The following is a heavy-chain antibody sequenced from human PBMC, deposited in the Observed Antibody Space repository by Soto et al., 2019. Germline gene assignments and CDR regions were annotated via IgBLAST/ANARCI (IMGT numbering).Heavy chain of an antibody. CDR2: ISYDGSNK. CDR1: GFTFSSYC. Sequence: GGPLKLSCAASGFTFSSYCMHWVRQAPGKGLEWVAVISYDGSNKYYADSVKGRFTISRDNSKNTLYLQMNSLRAEDTAVYYCAKARSIAAAGRLLYFDYWGQGTLVTVSS. CDR3: AKARSIAAAGRLLYFDY. J-gene: IGHJ4*02. D-gene: IGHD6-13*01. V-gene: IGHV3-30*18.